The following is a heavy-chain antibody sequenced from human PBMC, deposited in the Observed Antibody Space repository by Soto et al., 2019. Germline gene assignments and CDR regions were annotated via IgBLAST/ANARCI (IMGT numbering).Heavy chain of an antibody. CDR3: ARGPQYYDFWRGYYTAYYYYYYMDV. Sequence: QVQLQQWGAGLLKPSETLSLTCAVYGGSFSGYYWSWIRQPPGKGLEWIGEINHSGSTNYNPSLKSLHTLSVDTTKNQFSLKLSSVSAADTAVYYCARGPQYYDFWRGYYTAYYYYYYMDVWGKGTTVTVS. CDR2: INHSGST. V-gene: IGHV4-34*01. J-gene: IGHJ6*03. D-gene: IGHD3-3*01. CDR1: GGSFSGYY.